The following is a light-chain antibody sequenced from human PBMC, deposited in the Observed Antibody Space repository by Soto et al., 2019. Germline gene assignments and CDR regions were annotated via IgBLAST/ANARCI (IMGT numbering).Light chain of an antibody. Sequence: SYELTQPPSVSVAPGKTASITCGGNNIGRKSVHWYQQKPGQAPVLVIYYNSDRPSGIPERFSGSNSGNTATLTISRVEAGDEADYFCQVGDNSSDEYIFGSGTKVTVL. J-gene: IGLJ1*01. V-gene: IGLV3-21*04. CDR3: QVGDNSSDEYI. CDR2: YNS. CDR1: NIGRKS.